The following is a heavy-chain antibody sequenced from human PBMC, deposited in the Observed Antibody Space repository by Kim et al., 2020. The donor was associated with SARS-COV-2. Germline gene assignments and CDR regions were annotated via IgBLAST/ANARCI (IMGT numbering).Heavy chain of an antibody. D-gene: IGHD2-21*02. J-gene: IGHJ6*02. CDR3: ARDTYCGGDCYPHGYYYYGMDV. CDR1: GGSISSYY. V-gene: IGHV4-59*01. CDR2: IYYSGST. Sequence: SETLSLTCTVSGGSISSYYWSWIRQPPGKGLEWIGYIYYSGSTNYNPSLKSRVTISVDTSKNQFSLKLSSVTAADTAVYYCARDTYCGGDCYPHGYYYYGMDVWGQGTTVTVSS.